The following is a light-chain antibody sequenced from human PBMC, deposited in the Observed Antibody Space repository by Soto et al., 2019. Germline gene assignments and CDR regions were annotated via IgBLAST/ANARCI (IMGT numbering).Light chain of an antibody. V-gene: IGLV2-8*01. CDR2: EVS. Sequence: QSALPQPPSASGSPGQSVTISCTGTSSDIGAHDYVSWYQQHPGKAPKLMIFEVSKRPSGVPDRFSGSKSGNTASLTVSGLQADDEADYYCSSFPGSNNFEFGGGTKLTVL. CDR3: SSFPGSNNFE. CDR1: SSDIGAHDY. J-gene: IGLJ2*01.